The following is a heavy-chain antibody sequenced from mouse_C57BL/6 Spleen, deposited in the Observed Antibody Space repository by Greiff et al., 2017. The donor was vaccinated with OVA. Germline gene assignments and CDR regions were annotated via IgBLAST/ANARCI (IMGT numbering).Heavy chain of an antibody. CDR3: ARFLTTGTSP. V-gene: IGHV1-26*01. Sequence: EVQLQQSGPELVKPGASVKISCKASGYTFTDYYMNWVKQSHGKSLEWIGDINPNNGGTSYNQKFKGKATLTVDKSSSTAYMELRSLTSEDSAVYYCARFLTTGTSPWGQGTLVTVSA. D-gene: IGHD4-1*01. CDR1: GYTFTDYY. CDR2: INPNNGGT. J-gene: IGHJ3*01.